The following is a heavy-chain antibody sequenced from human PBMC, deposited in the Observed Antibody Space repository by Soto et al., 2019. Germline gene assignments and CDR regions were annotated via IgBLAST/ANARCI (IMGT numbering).Heavy chain of an antibody. CDR3: VRRGIIAESPPYYYHGMDV. CDR1: GYTFTMFW. J-gene: IGHJ6*02. CDR2: IYPGDSDT. D-gene: IGHD3-10*01. V-gene: IGHV5-51*01. Sequence: PGESLKISCQTFGYTFTMFWIGWVRQMPGKGLEWMGIIYPGDSDTRYSPSFQGQVTTSADKSTNTVFLQWSSLKASDTAMYYCVRRGIIAESPPYYYHGMDVWGQGTAVTVSS.